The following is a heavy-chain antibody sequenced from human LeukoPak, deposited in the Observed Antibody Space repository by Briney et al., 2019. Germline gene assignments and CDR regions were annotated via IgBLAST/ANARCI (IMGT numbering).Heavy chain of an antibody. Sequence: ASVKVSCKASGYTFNRYGISWVRQAPGQGLECIGWISGSNGNTNYAQRFQGRVTMTTDSSTSAAYMELRSLRSDDTAVYFCARNGGDYEEGFDYWGQGTLVTVSS. D-gene: IGHD2-21*02. CDR1: GYTFNRYG. J-gene: IGHJ4*02. CDR3: ARNGGDYEEGFDY. V-gene: IGHV1-18*01. CDR2: ISGSNGNT.